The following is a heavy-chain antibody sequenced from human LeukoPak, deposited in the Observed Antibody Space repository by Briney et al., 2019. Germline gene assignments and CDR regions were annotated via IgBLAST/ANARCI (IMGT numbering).Heavy chain of an antibody. J-gene: IGHJ4*02. CDR2: INHSGST. D-gene: IGHD3-16*01. CDR1: GGSFSGYY. CDR3: ARGLSAIDY. V-gene: IGHV4-34*01. Sequence: SETLSLTCAVYGGSFSGYYWSWIRQPPGKGLEWIGEINHSGSTNYNPSLKSRVTISVDTSKNQFSLKLSSVTAADTAVYYCARGLSAIDYWGQGTLVTVSS.